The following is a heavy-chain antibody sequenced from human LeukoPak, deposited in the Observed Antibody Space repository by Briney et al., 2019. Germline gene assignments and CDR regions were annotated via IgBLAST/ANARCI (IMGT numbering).Heavy chain of an antibody. Sequence: PGGSLRLSCVVSGFTFSRYWMSWIRQAPGRGLEWVANIKEDGSQKYYVDSVKGQFTISRDNAKNLLYLEMNNLRVEDTAVYYCARGFFWFWGQGTLVTVSS. V-gene: IGHV3-7*04. CDR3: ARGFFWF. CDR2: IKEDGSQK. J-gene: IGHJ4*02. CDR1: GFTFSRYW. D-gene: IGHD3-3*01.